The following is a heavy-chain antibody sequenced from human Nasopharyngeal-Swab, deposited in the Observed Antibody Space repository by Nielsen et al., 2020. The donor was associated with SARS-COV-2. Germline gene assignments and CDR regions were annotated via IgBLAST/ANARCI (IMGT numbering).Heavy chain of an antibody. Sequence: GESLKISCAASGLTFSKACMDWVRQAPGRGLEWVGRIKSRSDGGTTYYAAPVKGRFTISRDDSENTVYLQMNSLQTDDTAVYYCSTGGCTSGLDYWGQGTLVTVSS. CDR3: STGGCTSGLDY. CDR1: GLTFSKAC. D-gene: IGHD5-18*01. CDR2: IKSRSDGGTT. J-gene: IGHJ4*02. V-gene: IGHV3-15*01.